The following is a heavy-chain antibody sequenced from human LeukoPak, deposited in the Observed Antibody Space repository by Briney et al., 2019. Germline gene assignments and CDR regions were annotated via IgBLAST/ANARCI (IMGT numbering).Heavy chain of an antibody. V-gene: IGHV1-69*05. Sequence: ASVKVSCKASGGTFSSYAISWVRQAPGQGLEWMGRIIPIFGTANYAQKFQGRVTITTDESTSTAYMELSSLRSEDTAVYYCASRRITILGVVMDVWGKGTTVTVSS. J-gene: IGHJ6*04. CDR1: GGTFSSYA. D-gene: IGHD3-3*01. CDR2: IIPIFGTA. CDR3: ASRRITILGVVMDV.